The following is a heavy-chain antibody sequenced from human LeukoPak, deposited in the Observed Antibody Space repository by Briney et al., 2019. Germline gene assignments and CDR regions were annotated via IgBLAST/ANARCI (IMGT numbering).Heavy chain of an antibody. D-gene: IGHD5-12*01. CDR3: ARHSGYPYYFDY. CDR1: GGSFSGYY. CDR2: INHSGST. V-gene: IGHV4-34*01. J-gene: IGHJ4*02. Sequence: SETLSLTCAVYGGSFSGYYWSWIRQPPGKGLEWIGEINHSGSTNYNPSLKSRVTISVDTSKNQFSLKLSSVTAADTAVYYCARHSGYPYYFDYWGQGTLVTVSS.